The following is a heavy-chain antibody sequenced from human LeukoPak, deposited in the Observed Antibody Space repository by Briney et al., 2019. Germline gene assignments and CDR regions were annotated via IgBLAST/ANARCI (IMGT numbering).Heavy chain of an antibody. J-gene: IGHJ4*02. CDR2: INHSGST. D-gene: IGHD3-10*01. CDR3: ARGRLHYYGSGSYLDY. V-gene: IGHV4-34*01. CDR1: GGSFSGYY. Sequence: SETLSLTCAVYGGSFSGYYWSWIRQPPGKGLEWIGEINHSGSTDYNPSLKSRVTISVDTSKNQFSLKLSSVTAADTAVYYCARGRLHYYGSGSYLDYWGQGTLVTVSS.